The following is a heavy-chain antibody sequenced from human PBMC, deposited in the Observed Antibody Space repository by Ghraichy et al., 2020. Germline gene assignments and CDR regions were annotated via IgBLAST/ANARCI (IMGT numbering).Heavy chain of an antibody. V-gene: IGHV1-18*01. CDR3: ARALSGSGRYYYPYYGMDV. CDR1: GYTFTNYG. D-gene: IGHD3-10*01. Sequence: ASVKVSCKASGYTFTNYGIGWVRQAPGQGLEWMGWISGYNGYTYYAQNIQDRVTMTTDTSTTTAYMELRSLESDDTAVYYCARALSGSGRYYYPYYGMDVWGQGTTVTVSS. CDR2: ISGYNGYT. J-gene: IGHJ6*02.